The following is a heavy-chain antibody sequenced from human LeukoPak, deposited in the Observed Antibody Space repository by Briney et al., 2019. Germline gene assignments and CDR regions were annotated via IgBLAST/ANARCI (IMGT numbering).Heavy chain of an antibody. V-gene: IGHV1-69*05. CDR2: IIPIFGTA. J-gene: IGHJ4*02. CDR3: AVKLERRVGNDY. CDR1: GGTFSSYA. Sequence: SVKVSCKASGGTFSSYAISWVRQAPGQGLEWMGGIIPIFGTANYAQKFQGRVTITTDESTSTAYMELSSLRSEDTAVYYCAVKLERRVGNDYWGQGTLVTVSS. D-gene: IGHD1-1*01.